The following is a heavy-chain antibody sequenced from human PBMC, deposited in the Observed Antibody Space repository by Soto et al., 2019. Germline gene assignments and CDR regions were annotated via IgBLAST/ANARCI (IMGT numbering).Heavy chain of an antibody. CDR2: IWYDGSNR. CDR3: ARDDYDGSGYYYVNY. CDR1: GFTFSSYG. D-gene: IGHD3-22*01. V-gene: IGHV3-33*01. Sequence: PGGSLRLSCAASGFTFSSYGMHWVRQAPGKGLEWVAVIWYDGSNRYYADSLKGRFTISRDNSKKTLYLQVNSLRAEDTVVYFCARDDYDGSGYYYVNYWGQGTLVTVSS. J-gene: IGHJ4*02.